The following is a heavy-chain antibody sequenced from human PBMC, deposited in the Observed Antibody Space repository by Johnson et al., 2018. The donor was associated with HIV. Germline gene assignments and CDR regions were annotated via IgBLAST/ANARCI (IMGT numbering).Heavy chain of an antibody. CDR1: GFTFSAYG. V-gene: IGHV3-30*02. CDR2: IRYDGSNK. D-gene: IGHD1-1*01. Sequence: QVQLVESGGGVVQPGGSLRLSCAASGFTFSAYGMHWVRQAPGKGLEWVAFIRYDGSNKYYAESVKGRFTISRDNSKNTLYLQMNSLRPEDTAVYYCAREDLYDLGGQGTMVTVSS. CDR3: AREDLYDL. J-gene: IGHJ3*01.